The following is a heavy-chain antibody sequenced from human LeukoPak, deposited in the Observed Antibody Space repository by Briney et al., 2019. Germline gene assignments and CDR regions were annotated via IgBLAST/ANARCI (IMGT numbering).Heavy chain of an antibody. Sequence: PGGSLRLSCAASGFTFSRYSMHWVRQAPGKGLEWVAVISYDGSNRYYADSVKGRFTISRDNSKNTLYLQMNSLRAEDTAVYYCAKPIMTTVTTLGLYFDYWGQGALVTVSS. V-gene: IGHV3-30*18. CDR2: ISYDGSNR. CDR3: AKPIMTTVTTLGLYFDY. J-gene: IGHJ4*02. D-gene: IGHD4-17*01. CDR1: GFTFSRYS.